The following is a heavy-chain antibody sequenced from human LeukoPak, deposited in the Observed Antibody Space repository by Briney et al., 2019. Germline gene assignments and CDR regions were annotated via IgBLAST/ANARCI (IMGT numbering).Heavy chain of an antibody. CDR2: IYYSGST. CDR3: ARAIAVDYYESGSYNWFDS. CDR1: GGSISSSSYY. Sequence: PSETLSLTCTVSGGSISSSSYYWGWIRQPPGKGLEWIGSIYYSGSTYYNPSLKSRVTISLDTSKNQFSLKLSSVTAADTTLYYCARAIAVDYYESGSYNWFDSWGQGTLVTVSS. D-gene: IGHD3-10*01. V-gene: IGHV4-39*07. J-gene: IGHJ5*01.